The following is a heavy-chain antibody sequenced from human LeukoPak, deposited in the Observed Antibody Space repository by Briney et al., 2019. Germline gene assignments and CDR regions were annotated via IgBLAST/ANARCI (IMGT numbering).Heavy chain of an antibody. V-gene: IGHV4-34*01. CDR2: INHSGST. D-gene: IGHD6-6*01. CDR1: GGCFSGYY. J-gene: IGHJ6*03. CDR3: ARHWGVSARPGYMDV. Sequence: SETLSLTCAVYGGCFSGYYWSWIRQPPGKGLEWIGEINHSGSTNYNPSLKSRVTISVDTSENQHSLKLRSVTAADPAVYYCARHWGVSARPGYMDVWAKGTTVPLSS.